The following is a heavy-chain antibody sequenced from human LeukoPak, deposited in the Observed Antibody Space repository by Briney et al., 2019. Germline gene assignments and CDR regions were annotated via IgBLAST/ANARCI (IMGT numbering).Heavy chain of an antibody. J-gene: IGHJ6*02. V-gene: IGHV4-34*09. Sequence: PSETLSLTCAVYGGSFSGYYWSWIRQPPGKGLEWIGEINHSGSTYYNPSLKSRVTISVDTSKNQFSLKLSSVTAADTAVYYCAARGDSSGWSLYYYYYGMDVWGQGTTVTVSS. D-gene: IGHD6-19*01. CDR2: INHSGST. CDR1: GGSFSGYY. CDR3: AARGDSSGWSLYYYYYGMDV.